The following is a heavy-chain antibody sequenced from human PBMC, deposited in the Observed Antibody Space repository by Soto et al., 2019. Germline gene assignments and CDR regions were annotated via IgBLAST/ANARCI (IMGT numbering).Heavy chain of an antibody. CDR2: IYYSGST. D-gene: IGHD6-13*01. CDR1: GGSISSSSYY. J-gene: IGHJ5*02. CDR3: AITELAAGTLDH. Sequence: SETLSLTCTVSGGSISSSSYYWGWIRQPPGKGLEWIGSIYYSGSTYYNPSLKSRVTISVDTSENTLHLQMNSLSSEDTAVYYCAITELAAGTLDHWGQGTLVTVSS. V-gene: IGHV4-39*01.